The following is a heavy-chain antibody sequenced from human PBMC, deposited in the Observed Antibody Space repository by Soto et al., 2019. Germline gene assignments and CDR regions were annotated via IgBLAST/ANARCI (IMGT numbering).Heavy chain of an antibody. J-gene: IGHJ4*02. V-gene: IGHV3-7*01. D-gene: IGHD2-21*02. Sequence: GGSLRLYCAVSGFTFGSYWMNWVRLIPGKGLEWVAYIKPDGSATYYVDSVKGRFTISRDNAKNSLYLQMNSLRVEDTSVYYCARAGYCGPGCYYYFDYWGQGTLVTVS. CDR2: IKPDGSAT. CDR3: ARAGYCGPGCYYYFDY. CDR1: GFTFGSYW.